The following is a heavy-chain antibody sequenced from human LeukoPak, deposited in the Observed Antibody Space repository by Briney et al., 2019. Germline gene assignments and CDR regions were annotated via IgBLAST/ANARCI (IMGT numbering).Heavy chain of an antibody. CDR3: ARSSTTVTTRFFDL. CDR1: GFSISSYD. Sequence: GGSLRLSCVASGFSISSYDMRWVRQGPGKGLEWVAFIRYDGSSKYYADSVKGRFTISRDNAKNSLYLQMNSLRAADTAFYYCARSSTTVTTRFFDLWGRGTLVTVSS. V-gene: IGHV3-30*02. CDR2: IRYDGSSK. J-gene: IGHJ2*01. D-gene: IGHD4-17*01.